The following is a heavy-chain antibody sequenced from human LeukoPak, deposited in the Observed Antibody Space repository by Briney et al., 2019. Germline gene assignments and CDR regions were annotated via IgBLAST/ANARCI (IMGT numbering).Heavy chain of an antibody. D-gene: IGHD2-15*01. CDR3: ARGATYCTAGSCSRGYMDV. J-gene: IGHJ6*03. CDR2: ISGDSSAI. Sequence: PGGSLRLSCAASGFTFTTYSMNWVRQAPGEGLEWISYISGDSSAIYYPDSVKGRFTISRDSAKNSLYLQMNSLRAEDTAVYYCARGATYCTAGSCSRGYMDVWGKGTTVTVSS. V-gene: IGHV3-48*04. CDR1: GFTFTTYS.